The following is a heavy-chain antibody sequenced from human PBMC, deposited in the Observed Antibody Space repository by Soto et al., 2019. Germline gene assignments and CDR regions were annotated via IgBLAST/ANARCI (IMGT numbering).Heavy chain of an antibody. D-gene: IGHD3-10*01. V-gene: IGHV3-23*01. CDR2: ISGSGGST. Sequence: GGSLRLSCAASGFTFSSYAMSWVRQAPGKGLEWVSAISGSGGSTYYADSVKGRFTISRDNSKNTLYLQMNSLRAEGTAVYYCAKDRSTYYLVPPFDPWGQGTLVTVSS. CDR1: GFTFSSYA. CDR3: AKDRSTYYLVPPFDP. J-gene: IGHJ5*02.